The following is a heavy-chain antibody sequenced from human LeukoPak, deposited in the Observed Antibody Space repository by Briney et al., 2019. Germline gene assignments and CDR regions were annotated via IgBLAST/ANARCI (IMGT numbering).Heavy chain of an antibody. J-gene: IGHJ6*03. CDR1: GGSISRYY. Sequence: SETLSLTRTVSGGSISRYYWSCLRPPAGKGRAWIGRIYTSGSTNYNPPLKSRVTMSVDTSKNQFSLKLSSVTAADTAVDFCERDISSCVIPVAVGYYYYYYLEVGGKGTTVTVSS. D-gene: IGHD6-19*01. CDR2: IYTSGST. V-gene: IGHV4-4*07. CDR3: ERDISSCVIPVAVGYYYYYYLEV.